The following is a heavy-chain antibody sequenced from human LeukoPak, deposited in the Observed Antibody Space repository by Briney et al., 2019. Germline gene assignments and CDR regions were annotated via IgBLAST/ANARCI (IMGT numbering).Heavy chain of an antibody. V-gene: IGHV3-23*01. D-gene: IGHD5-12*01. Sequence: GGSLRPSCAASGFTFSSYAMSWVRQAPGKGLEWVSAISGSGGSTYYADSVKGRFTISRDNSKNTLYLQMNSLRAEGTAVYYCAKDRRGIVATMILDYWGQGTLVTVSS. CDR2: ISGSGGST. CDR3: AKDRRGIVATMILDY. CDR1: GFTFSSYA. J-gene: IGHJ4*02.